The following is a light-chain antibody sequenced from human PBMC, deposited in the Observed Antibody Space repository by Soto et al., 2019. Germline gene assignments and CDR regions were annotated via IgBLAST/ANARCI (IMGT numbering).Light chain of an antibody. J-gene: IGLJ1*01. V-gene: IGLV2-14*03. CDR1: SSDVGGYNY. Sequence: QSLLTQPASVSGSPGQWTTISCTGTSSDVGGYNYVSWYQHHPGKAPKLMIYDVTNRPSGVSNRFSGSKSGNTASLTISGLQTEDEADYYCSSYTSSNSYVFGTGTKVTVL. CDR3: SSYTSSNSYV. CDR2: DVT.